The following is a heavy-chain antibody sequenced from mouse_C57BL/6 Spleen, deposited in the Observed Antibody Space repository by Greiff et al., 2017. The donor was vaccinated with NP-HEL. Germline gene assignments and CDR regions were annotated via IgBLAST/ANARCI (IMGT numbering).Heavy chain of an antibody. CDR2: IHPNSGST. CDR1: GYTFTSYW. V-gene: IGHV1-64*01. J-gene: IGHJ2*01. D-gene: IGHD1-1*01. CDR3: ARDRVYGSSYLDY. Sequence: QVQLQQPGAELVKPGASVKLSCKASGYTFTSYWMHWVKQRPGQGLEWIGMIHPNSGSTNYNEKFKSKATLTVDKSSSTAYMQLSSLTSEDSAVYYCARDRVYGSSYLDYWGQGTTLTVSS.